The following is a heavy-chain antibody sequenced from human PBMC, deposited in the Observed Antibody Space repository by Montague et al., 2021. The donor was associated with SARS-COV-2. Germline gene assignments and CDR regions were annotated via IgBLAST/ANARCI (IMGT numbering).Heavy chain of an antibody. Sequence: TLSLTYSVSGGSINTGGYYWNWIRQSAGKGLEWIGRIYSSGSTNFRPSLKSRVTISLDTSKNQFSLWLSSVTAADTAVYYCARDPGYTSFTRWYFDLWGPGTLVTVSS. D-gene: IGHD5-18*01. V-gene: IGHV4-61*02. J-gene: IGHJ2*01. CDR2: IYSSGST. CDR3: ARDPGYTSFTRWYFDL. CDR1: GGSINTGGYY.